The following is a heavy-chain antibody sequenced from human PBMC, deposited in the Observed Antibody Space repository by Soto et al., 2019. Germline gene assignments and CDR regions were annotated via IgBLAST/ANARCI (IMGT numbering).Heavy chain of an antibody. D-gene: IGHD5-12*01. Sequence: QLQLQESGSGLVKPSQTLSLTCAVSGGSISSGGYSWSWIRQPPGKGLEWIGYIYHSGSTYYNPPLKSRVTISVDRAKNQVSLKLSSVTAADTAVYYCAAGGGLPRYYWGQGTLVTVSS. CDR3: AAGGGLPRYY. CDR1: GGSISSGGYS. V-gene: IGHV4-30-2*01. J-gene: IGHJ4*02. CDR2: IYHSGST.